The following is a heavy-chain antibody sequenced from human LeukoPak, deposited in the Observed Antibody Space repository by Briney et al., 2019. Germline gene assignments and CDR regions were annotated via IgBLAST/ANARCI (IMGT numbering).Heavy chain of an antibody. CDR1: GFTLSSNY. Sequence: GGSLRLSCAPSGFTLSSNYMSWVRQAPGEWLEWVAVIFSGGSTYYADCVKGRFTISRDNSKNTLYLQMSSLRAEDTAVYYCASTYGSGSFDYWGQGTLVTVSS. D-gene: IGHD3-10*01. CDR3: ASTYGSGSFDY. CDR2: IFSGGST. J-gene: IGHJ4*02. V-gene: IGHV3-53*01.